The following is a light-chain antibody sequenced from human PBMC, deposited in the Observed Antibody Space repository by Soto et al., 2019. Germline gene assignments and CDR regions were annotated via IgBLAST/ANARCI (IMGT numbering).Light chain of an antibody. V-gene: IGKV3-11*01. CDR1: QSVRTN. J-gene: IGKJ1*01. Sequence: ETVLTQSPATLSLSPGERATLSCRASQSVRTNLAWYQHKPGQAPRLLIYDASNRATGIPGRFSGSGSGTDFTLTISNLEPEDFAVYYCQQRDNWPWTFGQGAKVEIK. CDR2: DAS. CDR3: QQRDNWPWT.